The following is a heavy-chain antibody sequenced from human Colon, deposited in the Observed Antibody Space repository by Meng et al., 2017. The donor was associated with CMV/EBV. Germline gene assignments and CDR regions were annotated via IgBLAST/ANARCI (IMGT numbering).Heavy chain of an antibody. D-gene: IGHD3-10*01. Sequence: GGSLRLSCAASEFAFSTYGMHWVRQAPGKGLEWVALIRYDGSTQYYEDSVKGRFTISRDNSRNTVFLEMSSLGADDTATYYCAKSGGDLHRGWFDTWGQGTLVTVSS. CDR3: AKSGGDLHRGWFDT. J-gene: IGHJ5*02. CDR2: IRYDGSTQ. CDR1: EFAFSTYG. V-gene: IGHV3-30*02.